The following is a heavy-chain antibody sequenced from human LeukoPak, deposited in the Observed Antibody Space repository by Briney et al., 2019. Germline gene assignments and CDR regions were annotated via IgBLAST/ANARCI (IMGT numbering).Heavy chain of an antibody. CDR3: AKEVKDTGYYHLDN. Sequence: GGSLRLSCAASGFTFRNYTMTWVRQAPGKGLEWVSAISGSGGSTYYADSVKGRFTISRDNSKNTLYLQMDRLRDEDTALFYCAKEVKDTGYYHLDNWGQGTLVTVSS. V-gene: IGHV3-23*01. CDR2: ISGSGGST. J-gene: IGHJ4*02. D-gene: IGHD3-3*01. CDR1: GFTFRNYT.